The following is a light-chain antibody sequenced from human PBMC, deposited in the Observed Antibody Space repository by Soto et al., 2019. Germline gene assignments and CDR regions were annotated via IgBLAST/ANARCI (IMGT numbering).Light chain of an antibody. CDR3: ASWDDSLNGYV. V-gene: IGLV1-44*01. Sequence: QSVLTQPPSASGTPGRRVVISCSGSSSNIGSNTVNWYQQLPGTAPKLLIYSNNHRPSGVPDRFSVSKSGTSASLAISGLQSDDEADYYCASWDDSLNGYVFATGTKLTVL. CDR1: SSNIGSNT. CDR2: SNN. J-gene: IGLJ1*01.